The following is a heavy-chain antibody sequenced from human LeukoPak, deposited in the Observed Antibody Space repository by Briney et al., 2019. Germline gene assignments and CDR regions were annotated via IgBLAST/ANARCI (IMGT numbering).Heavy chain of an antibody. CDR3: ASSSSGTYHY. V-gene: IGHV1-3*01. CDR2: INVDNGNT. Sequence: ASVRVSSKTSGYTFPIYTMHCLPQTPGQRPEWMGSINVDNGNTRSSETFQDRVTFTRNTSASSAYMELSGLRFEDTAVYYCASSSSGTYHYWGQGTLVTVS. D-gene: IGHD3-10*01. CDR1: GYTFPIYT. J-gene: IGHJ4*02.